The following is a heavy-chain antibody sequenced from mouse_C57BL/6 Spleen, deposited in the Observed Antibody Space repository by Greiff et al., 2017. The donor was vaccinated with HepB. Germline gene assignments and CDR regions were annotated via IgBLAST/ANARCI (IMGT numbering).Heavy chain of an antibody. CDR2: IYPRDGST. Sequence: VKLMESDAELVKPGASVKISCKVSGYTFTDHTIHWMKQRPEQGLEWIGYIYPRDGSTKYNEKFKGKATLTADKSSSTAYMQLNSLTSEDSAVYFCAREVDYDDGYYFDYWGQGTTLTVSS. D-gene: IGHD2-4*01. J-gene: IGHJ2*01. V-gene: IGHV1-78*01. CDR1: GYTFTDHT. CDR3: AREVDYDDGYYFDY.